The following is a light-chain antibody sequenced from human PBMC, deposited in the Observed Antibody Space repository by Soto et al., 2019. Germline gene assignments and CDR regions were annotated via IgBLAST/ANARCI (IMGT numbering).Light chain of an antibody. CDR3: QSYDSSLSGWV. CDR2: GNS. Sequence: QSVLTQPPSVSGAPGQRVTISCTGSSSNIGAGYGVHWYQQLPGTAPKLLIYGNSNRPSGVPDRFSGSKSGTSASLAITGLQDEDEADYYCQSYDSSLSGWVFGGGTKLTVL. CDR1: SSNIGAGYG. J-gene: IGLJ3*02. V-gene: IGLV1-40*01.